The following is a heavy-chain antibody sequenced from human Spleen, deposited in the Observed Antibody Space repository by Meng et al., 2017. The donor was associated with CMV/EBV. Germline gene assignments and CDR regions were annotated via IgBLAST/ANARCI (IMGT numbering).Heavy chain of an antibody. D-gene: IGHD1-26*01. CDR3: ARDRGSIVGATNYFDY. V-gene: IGHV1-2*02. J-gene: IGHJ4*02. CDR2: INPNSGGT. CDR1: GYTFTSYY. Sequence: ASVKVSCKASGYTFTSYYIHWVRQAPGQGLEWMGWINPNSGGTNYAQKFQGRVTMTRDTSIRTAYMELSRLRSDDTAVYYCARDRGSIVGATNYFDYWGQGTLVTVSS.